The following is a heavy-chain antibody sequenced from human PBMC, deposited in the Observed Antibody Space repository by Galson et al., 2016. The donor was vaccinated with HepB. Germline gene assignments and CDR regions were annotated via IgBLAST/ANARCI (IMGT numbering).Heavy chain of an antibody. CDR2: IIPIFGRT. Sequence: SVKVSCKASGGTFSSYAISWVRQAPGQGLEWMGGIIPIFGRTNYAQKFQGRVTITADESTSTAYMELSSLRSDDTAVYYCARGYSAYAEGRWGYWGQGTLVTVSS. CDR3: ARGYSAYAEGRWGY. V-gene: IGHV1-69*13. D-gene: IGHD5-12*01. J-gene: IGHJ4*02. CDR1: GGTFSSYA.